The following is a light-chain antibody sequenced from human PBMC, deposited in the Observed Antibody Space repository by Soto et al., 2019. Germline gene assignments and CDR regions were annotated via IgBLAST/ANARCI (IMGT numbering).Light chain of an antibody. CDR1: GSDVGGYNY. Sequence: QSVLTQPASVSGSPGQSITISCTGTGSDVGGYNYVSWYQQHPGKAHKLMIYDVSNRPSGVSNRLSGSKSGNTASLTISGLQAEDEADYYCSSYTSSSLYVFGTGTKVTVL. J-gene: IGLJ1*01. CDR2: DVS. V-gene: IGLV2-14*01. CDR3: SSYTSSSLYV.